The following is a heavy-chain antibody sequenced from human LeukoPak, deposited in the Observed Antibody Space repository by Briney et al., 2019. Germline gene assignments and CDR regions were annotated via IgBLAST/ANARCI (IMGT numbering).Heavy chain of an antibody. CDR2: INHSGST. J-gene: IGHJ4*02. CDR1: GGSFSGYY. CDR3: ARAGLYGDYVGY. Sequence: PSETLSLTCAVYGGSFSGYYWSWIRQPPGKGLEWIGEINHSGSTNYNPSLKSRVTISVDTSKNQFSLKLSSVTAADTAVYYCARAGLYGDYVGYWGQGTLVTVSS. V-gene: IGHV4-34*01. D-gene: IGHD4-17*01.